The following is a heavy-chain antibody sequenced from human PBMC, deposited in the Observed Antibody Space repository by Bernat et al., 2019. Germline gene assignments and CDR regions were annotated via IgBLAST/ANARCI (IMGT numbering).Heavy chain of an antibody. Sequence: EVQLVQSGAEVKKPGESLRISCKGSGYSFTSYWISWVRQMPGKGLEWMGRIDPSDSYTNYSPSFQGHVTISADKSISTAYLQWSSLKASDTAMYYCAVYPPVVVAAIGDAFDIWGQGTMVTVSS. CDR1: GYSFTSYW. CDR2: IDPSDSYT. D-gene: IGHD2-15*01. CDR3: AVYPPVVVAAIGDAFDI. J-gene: IGHJ3*02. V-gene: IGHV5-10-1*03.